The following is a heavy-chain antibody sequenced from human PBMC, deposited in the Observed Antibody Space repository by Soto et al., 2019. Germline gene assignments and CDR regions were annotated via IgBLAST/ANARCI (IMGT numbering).Heavy chain of an antibody. J-gene: IGHJ6*02. CDR3: ARNMDYYYGPGSGNGHGV. D-gene: IGHD3-10*01. Sequence: QVQLVQSGAEVKEPGDSVRVSCEASGYTFTAYYVHWVRQAPGRGLEWMGWINPKFGDTTYAQDFQGRLTLTRDMSISTVFMDLRRLISDDTAIYYCARNMDYYYGPGSGNGHGVWGQGTTVNVFS. CDR2: INPKFGDT. CDR1: GYTFTAYY. V-gene: IGHV1-2*02.